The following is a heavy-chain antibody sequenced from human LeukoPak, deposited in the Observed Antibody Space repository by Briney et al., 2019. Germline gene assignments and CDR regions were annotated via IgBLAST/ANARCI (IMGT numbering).Heavy chain of an antibody. CDR3: ARGGPGYGHPFDY. CDR2: IYCSGST. D-gene: IGHD6-13*01. J-gene: IGHJ4*02. CDR1: VGFISSGGYY. V-gene: IGHV4-31*03. Sequence: KASETLSLTCTVSVGFISSGGYYWSWVRQHPGKGLEWIGYIYCSGSTYYNPSRKSRVTISVDTSKNQFSLKLSSVTAADTAVYYCARGGPGYGHPFDYWGQGTLVTVSS.